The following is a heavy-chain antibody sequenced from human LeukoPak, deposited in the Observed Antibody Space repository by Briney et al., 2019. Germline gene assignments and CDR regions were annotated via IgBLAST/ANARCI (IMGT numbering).Heavy chain of an antibody. D-gene: IGHD3-22*01. Sequence: SVKVSCKASGFTFTSCAMQWVRQARGQRREWIGWIVVGSGNGNYAQKFQERVTITRDMSTSKAYMELSSLRSQDTAVYYCAASSDDSSGEVDNWGQGTLVTVSS. CDR3: AASSDDSSGEVDN. CDR1: GFTFTSCA. J-gene: IGHJ4*02. CDR2: IVVGSGNG. V-gene: IGHV1-58*02.